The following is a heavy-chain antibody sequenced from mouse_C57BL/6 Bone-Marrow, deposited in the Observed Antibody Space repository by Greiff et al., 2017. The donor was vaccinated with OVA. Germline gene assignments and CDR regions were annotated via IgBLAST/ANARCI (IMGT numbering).Heavy chain of an antibody. CDR2: ISSGGSYT. J-gene: IGHJ3*01. CDR3: ARHWPRRGFAY. Sequence: EVMLVESGGDLVKPGGSLKLSCAASGFTFSSYGLSWVRQTPDQRLEWVATISSGGSYTYYPDSVKGRFTISRDNAKNTLYLQRSSLKSEDTAMYYCARHWPRRGFAYWGQGTLVTVSA. CDR1: GFTFSSYG. D-gene: IGHD2-12*01. V-gene: IGHV5-6*01.